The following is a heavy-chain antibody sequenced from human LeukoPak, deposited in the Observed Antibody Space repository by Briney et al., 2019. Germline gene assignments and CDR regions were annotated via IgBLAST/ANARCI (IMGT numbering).Heavy chain of an antibody. Sequence: GGSLRLSCAASGFTFDDYAMHWVRQAPGKGLEWVSFISGDGGSTYYADSVKGRFTISRDNSKNSLYLQMNSLRTEDTALYYCARGSVDCSGGSCYYYYYYMDVWGKGTTVTVSS. V-gene: IGHV3-43*02. CDR1: GFTFDDYA. J-gene: IGHJ6*03. CDR2: ISGDGGST. CDR3: ARGSVDCSGGSCYYYYYYMDV. D-gene: IGHD2-15*01.